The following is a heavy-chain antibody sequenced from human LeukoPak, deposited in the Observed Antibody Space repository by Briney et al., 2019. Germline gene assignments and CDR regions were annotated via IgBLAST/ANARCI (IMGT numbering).Heavy chain of an antibody. Sequence: PGGSLRLSCAASGFTFSSYEMNWVRQAPGKGLEWVSYISSSGSTIYYADSVKGRFTISRDNAKNPLYLQMNSLRAEDTAVYYCAKDRLVVVAADGMDVWGQGTTVTVSS. V-gene: IGHV3-48*03. CDR2: ISSSGSTI. CDR1: GFTFSSYE. CDR3: AKDRLVVVAADGMDV. D-gene: IGHD2-15*01. J-gene: IGHJ6*02.